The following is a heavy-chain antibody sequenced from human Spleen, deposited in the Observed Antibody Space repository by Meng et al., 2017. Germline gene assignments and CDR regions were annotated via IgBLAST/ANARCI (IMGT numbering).Heavy chain of an antibody. CDR2: ISTYNGNT. CDR3: ARAGSSGRFFDY. V-gene: IGHV1-18*01. D-gene: IGHD6-13*01. CDR1: GYTFINYG. Sequence: ASVKVSCKASGYTFINYGITWVRQAPGQGLEWMGWISTYNGNTNYAQKFQGRVTMTRDTSISTAYMELSRLRSDDTAVYYCARAGSSGRFFDYWGQGTLVTVSS. J-gene: IGHJ4*02.